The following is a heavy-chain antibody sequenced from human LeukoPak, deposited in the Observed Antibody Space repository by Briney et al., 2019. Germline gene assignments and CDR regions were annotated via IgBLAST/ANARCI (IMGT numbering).Heavy chain of an antibody. D-gene: IGHD3-16*02. V-gene: IGHV3-7*01. CDR1: GFTFSSYW. Sequence: GGSLRLSCAASGFTFSSYWMSWVRQAPGKGLEWVANIKQDGSEKYYVDSVKGRFTISRDNAKNSLYLQMNSLRAEDTAVYYCARVDMITFGGVIVINYFDYWGQGTLVTVSS. J-gene: IGHJ4*02. CDR3: ARVDMITFGGVIVINYFDY. CDR2: IKQDGSEK.